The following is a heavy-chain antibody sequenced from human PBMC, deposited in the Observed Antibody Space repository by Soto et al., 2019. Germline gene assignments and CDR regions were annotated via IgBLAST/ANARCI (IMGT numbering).Heavy chain of an antibody. Sequence: PSQTLSLTCAISGDSVSSNSAAWNWISQSPSRGLEWLGRTYYRSKWYSHYAVSVKSRITIEPDTSKNQFSLQMNSVTPEDTVVYYCARVVGSSEHDYWGQGTMVTVSS. CDR1: GDSVSSNSAA. D-gene: IGHD6-13*01. J-gene: IGHJ4*02. CDR2: TYYRSKWYS. CDR3: ARVVGSSEHDY. V-gene: IGHV6-1*01.